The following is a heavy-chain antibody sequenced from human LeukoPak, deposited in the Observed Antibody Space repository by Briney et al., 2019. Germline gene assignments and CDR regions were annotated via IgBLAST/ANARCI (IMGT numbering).Heavy chain of an antibody. J-gene: IGHJ3*02. V-gene: IGHV3-30*02. D-gene: IGHD4-11*01. CDR1: GFTFSSYG. Sequence: GGSLRLSCAASGFTFSSYGMHWVRQAPGKGLEWVAFIRYDGSNKYYADSVKGRFTISRDNSKNTLYLQMNSLRAEDTAVYYCTRATQSYFDIWGQGTMVTVSS. CDR3: TRATQSYFDI. CDR2: IRYDGSNK.